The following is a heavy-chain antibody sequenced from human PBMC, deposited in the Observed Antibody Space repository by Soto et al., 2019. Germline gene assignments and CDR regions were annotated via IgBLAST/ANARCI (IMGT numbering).Heavy chain of an antibody. V-gene: IGHV1-3*01. CDR1: GYTFTSYT. CDR3: ARGGGWVGEASFDS. J-gene: IGHJ4*02. CDR2: INAGNGRE. D-gene: IGHD3-10*01. Sequence: QVQLEQSGAEVKKPGASVKVSCKTSGYTFTSYTLHWVRQAPGQGLEWMGWINAGNGREKYSQRFQDRVSLSTDKSATTPYMELRGLRSEDTAVYYCARGGGWVGEASFDSWGQGTQVTVSS.